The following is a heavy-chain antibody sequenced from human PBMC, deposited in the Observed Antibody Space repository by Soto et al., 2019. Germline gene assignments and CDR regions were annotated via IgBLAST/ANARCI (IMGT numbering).Heavy chain of an antibody. CDR2: INPNSGGT. V-gene: IGHV1-2*04. CDR3: ARENRCSGGSCYLGWNAFDI. D-gene: IGHD2-15*01. Sequence: ASVKVSCKASGYTFTGYYMHWVRQAPGQGLEWMGWINPNSGGTNYAQKFQGWVTMTRDTSISTAYMELSRLRSDDTAVYYCARENRCSGGSCYLGWNAFDIWGQGTMVTVSS. J-gene: IGHJ3*02. CDR1: GYTFTGYY.